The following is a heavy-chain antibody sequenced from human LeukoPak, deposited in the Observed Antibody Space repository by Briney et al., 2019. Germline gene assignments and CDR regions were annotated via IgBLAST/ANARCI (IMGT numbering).Heavy chain of an antibody. CDR3: ARELRVVRGVSFDY. Sequence: GGSLRLSCAASGFSFSSYEMNWVRQAPGKGLEWVSYISSSGSTKYYADSVKGRFTISRDNAKNSVYLQMNSLRVEDTAVYYCARELRVVRGVSFDYWGQGTLVTVSS. CDR1: GFSFSSYE. CDR2: ISSSGSTK. D-gene: IGHD3-10*01. J-gene: IGHJ4*02. V-gene: IGHV3-48*03.